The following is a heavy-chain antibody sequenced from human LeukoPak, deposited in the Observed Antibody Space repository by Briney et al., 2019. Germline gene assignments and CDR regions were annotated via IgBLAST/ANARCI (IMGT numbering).Heavy chain of an antibody. CDR1: GFTFSSYG. Sequence: GRSLRLSCAASGFTFSSYGMHWVRQAPGKGLEWVSYISSSGSTIYYADSVKGRFTISRDNAKNSLYLQMNSLRAEDTAAYYCARVSLPSAEDDAFDIWGQGTMVTVSS. CDR2: ISSSGSTI. V-gene: IGHV3-48*04. D-gene: IGHD1-26*01. CDR3: ARVSLPSAEDDAFDI. J-gene: IGHJ3*02.